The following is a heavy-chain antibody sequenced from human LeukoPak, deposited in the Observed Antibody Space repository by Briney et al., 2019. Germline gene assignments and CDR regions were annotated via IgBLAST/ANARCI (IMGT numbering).Heavy chain of an antibody. J-gene: IGHJ4*02. CDR2: VYYSGFT. V-gene: IGHV4-39*07. D-gene: IGHD3-10*01. CDR3: ARLNTGGSGSYELDY. Sequence: SETLSLTCTVSGGSIISSINYWGWIRQPPGKGLEWIGTVYYSGFTYSNPTLRSRLTISVDTSKNQFSLKLSSVTAADTAVYYCARLNTGGSGSYELDYWGQGTLVTVSS. CDR1: GGSIISSINY.